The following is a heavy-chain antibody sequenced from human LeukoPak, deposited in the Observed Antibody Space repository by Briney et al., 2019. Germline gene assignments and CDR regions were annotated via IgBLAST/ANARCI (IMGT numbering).Heavy chain of an antibody. Sequence: PSETLSLTCTVSGGSVSSGSYYWSWIRQPPGKGLEWIGYIYYSGSTNYNPSLKSRVTISVDTSKNQSSPKLSSVTAADTAVYYCAADLYYDILTGYPNYYGMDVWGPGTTVTVSS. D-gene: IGHD3-9*01. CDR3: AADLYYDILTGYPNYYGMDV. V-gene: IGHV4-61*01. CDR2: IYYSGST. CDR1: GGSVSSGSYY. J-gene: IGHJ6*02.